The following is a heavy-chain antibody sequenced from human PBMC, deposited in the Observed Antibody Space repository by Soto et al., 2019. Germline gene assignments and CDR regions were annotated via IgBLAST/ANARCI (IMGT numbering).Heavy chain of an antibody. CDR2: ISSSSATI. CDR3: ARESDLYNWFDP. CDR1: GFTFSSYS. J-gene: IGHJ5*02. V-gene: IGHV3-48*01. Sequence: EVQLVESGGGLVQPGGSLRLSCAASGFTFSSYSMNWVRQAPGKGLEWVPYISSSSATIYYADSVKGRFTISRDNAKNSLYLQMNSLRAEDTAVYYCARESDLYNWFDPWGQGTLVTVSS.